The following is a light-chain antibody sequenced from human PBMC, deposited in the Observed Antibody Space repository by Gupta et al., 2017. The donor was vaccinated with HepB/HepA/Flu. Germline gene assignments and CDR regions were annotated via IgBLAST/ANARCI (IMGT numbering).Light chain of an antibody. CDR2: GAS. CDR1: QSVKSN. Sequence: EILMTQSPATLSVSPGERATLSCRASQSVKSNLAWYQQKPGQAPRLLIYGASTRATGIPDRFSGSGVGTEFTLTISSLQSEDFAVYFCQHYHNWPPEKTFGQGTKVEIK. CDR3: QHYHNWPPEKT. J-gene: IGKJ1*01. V-gene: IGKV3-15*01.